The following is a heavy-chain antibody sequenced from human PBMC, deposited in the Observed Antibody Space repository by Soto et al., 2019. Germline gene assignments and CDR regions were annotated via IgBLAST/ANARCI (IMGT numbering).Heavy chain of an antibody. J-gene: IGHJ4*02. Sequence: PGGSLRLSCEASGVTFSGFDMHWVRQPTGKGLEWVSTIGTAGDTYYAVSVKGRFTISRDNAKNSLSLQMNSLRAGDTAVYFCARGQEVGAHFFDSWGQGTQVTVS. CDR1: GVTFSGFD. CDR3: ARGQEVGAHFFDS. V-gene: IGHV3-13*01. CDR2: IGTAGDT. D-gene: IGHD2-15*01.